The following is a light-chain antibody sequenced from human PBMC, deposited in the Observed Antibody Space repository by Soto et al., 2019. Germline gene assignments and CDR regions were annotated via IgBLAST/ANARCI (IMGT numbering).Light chain of an antibody. CDR3: HQYKNWPRTT. V-gene: IGKV3-15*01. Sequence: EIVMTQSPATLSVSPGERATLSCRASQSISSNLAWYQQKPGQAPRLLMFRTSTRATGFPARFSGSGSGTEFNLTISSLQSEDFRVYYCHQYKNWPRTTFDGVNKVYIK. J-gene: IGKJ4*01. CDR2: RTS. CDR1: QSISSN.